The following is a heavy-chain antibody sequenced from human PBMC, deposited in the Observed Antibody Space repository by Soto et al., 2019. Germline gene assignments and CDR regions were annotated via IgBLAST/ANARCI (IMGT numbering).Heavy chain of an antibody. V-gene: IGHV3-21*01. J-gene: IGHJ5*02. CDR1: GFTFSSYS. CDR2: ISSSSSYI. D-gene: IGHD2-2*01. Sequence: GGSLRLSCAASGFTFSSYSMSWVRQAPGKGLEWVSSISSSSSYIYYADSVKDRFTISRDNAKNSLYLQMNSLRAEDTAVYYCAGIVVVPAAIVDWFDPWGQGTLVTVS. CDR3: AGIVVVPAAIVDWFDP.